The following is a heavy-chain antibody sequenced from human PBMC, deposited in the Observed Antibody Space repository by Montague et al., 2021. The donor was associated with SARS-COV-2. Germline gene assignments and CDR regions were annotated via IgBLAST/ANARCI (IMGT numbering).Heavy chain of an antibody. J-gene: IGHJ6*02. CDR1: GGSISSGSYY. V-gene: IGHV4-61*02. D-gene: IGHD3-10*01. CDR3: ASVGVGTMVRGVMPAYYYYGMDV. CDR2: IYTSGST. Sequence: TLSLTCTVSGGSISSGSYYWSWIRQPAGKGLEWIGRIYTSGSTNYNPSLKSRVTISVDTSKNQFSLKLSSVTAEDTAVYYCASVGVGTMVRGVMPAYYYYGMDVWGQGTTVTVSS.